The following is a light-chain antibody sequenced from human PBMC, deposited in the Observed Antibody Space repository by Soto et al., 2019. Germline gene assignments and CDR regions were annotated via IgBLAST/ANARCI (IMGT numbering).Light chain of an antibody. CDR3: QQYHSYPPA. CDR2: GAS. Sequence: DIQMTQSPSSLFASVGDRVTITCRASQGISTFLAWFQQKPGKAPKTLIYGASSLQYGIPSRFSGSGSGTHYTLIISSLQPEDFAIYYFQQYHSYPPAFGQGTKVEIK. CDR1: QGISTF. V-gene: IGKV1-16*01. J-gene: IGKJ1*01.